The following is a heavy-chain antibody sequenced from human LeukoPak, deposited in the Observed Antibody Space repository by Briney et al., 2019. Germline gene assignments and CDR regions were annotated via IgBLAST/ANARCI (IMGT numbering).Heavy chain of an antibody. CDR2: IYPGDSDT. V-gene: IGHV5-51*04. CDR3: ARSYFPDYYYYYMDV. D-gene: IGHD3-10*01. J-gene: IGHJ6*03. Sequence: GESLKISCKSSGYSFPSYWIGWVRQMPGKGLEWMGIIYPGDSDTRYSPSFQGQVTISADKPISTAYLQWSSLKASDTAMYYCARSYFPDYYYYYMDVWGKGTTVTVSS. CDR1: GYSFPSYW.